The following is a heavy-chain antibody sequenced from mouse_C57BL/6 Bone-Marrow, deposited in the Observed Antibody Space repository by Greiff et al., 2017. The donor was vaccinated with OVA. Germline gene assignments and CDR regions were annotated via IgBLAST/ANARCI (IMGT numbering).Heavy chain of an antibody. CDR3: ARNSNYWYFDV. CDR1: GYTFTDYY. V-gene: IGHV1-76*01. Sequence: QVQLQPSGAELVRPGASVKLSCKASGYTFTDYYINWVKQRPGPGLEWIARIYPGSGNTYYNEKFKGKATLTAEKSSSTAYMQLSSLTSEDSAVYFCARNSNYWYFDVWGTGTTVTVSS. CDR2: IYPGSGNT. J-gene: IGHJ1*03. D-gene: IGHD2-5*01.